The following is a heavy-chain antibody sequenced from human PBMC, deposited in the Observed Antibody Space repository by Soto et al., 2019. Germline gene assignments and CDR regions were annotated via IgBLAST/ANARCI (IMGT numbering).Heavy chain of an antibody. Sequence: QVQLQESGPGLVKPSGTLSLTCAVSGGSISSSNWWTWVRQPPGKGLEWIGEIYHTGNTNYNPSLKHRVTISIDKSQNQFSLRVTSVTAADTAISYCARGSGSYEYWGHGTLVTVSS. CDR3: ARGSGSYEY. J-gene: IGHJ4*01. CDR1: GGSISSSNW. V-gene: IGHV4-4*02. CDR2: IYHTGNT. D-gene: IGHD3-10*01.